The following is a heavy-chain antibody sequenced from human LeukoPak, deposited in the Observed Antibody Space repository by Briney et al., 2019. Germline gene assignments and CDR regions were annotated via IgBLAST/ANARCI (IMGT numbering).Heavy chain of an antibody. CDR3: AKCVRGYCSSTSCYVLRRFDY. V-gene: IGHV4-59*08. D-gene: IGHD2-2*01. CDR2: IYYSGST. Sequence: SETLSLTCTVSGGSISSYYWSWIRQPPGKGLEWIGYIYYSGSTNYNPSLKSRVTISVDTSKNQFSLKLSSVTAADTAVYYCAKCVRGYCSSTSCYVLRRFDYWGQGTLVTVSS. CDR1: GGSISSYY. J-gene: IGHJ4*02.